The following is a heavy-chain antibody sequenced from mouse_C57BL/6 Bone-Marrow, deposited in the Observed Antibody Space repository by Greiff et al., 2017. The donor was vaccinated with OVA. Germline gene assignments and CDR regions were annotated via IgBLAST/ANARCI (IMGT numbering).Heavy chain of an antibody. J-gene: IGHJ3*01. Sequence: EVKLMESGGGLVQPKGSLKLSCAASGFSFNTYAMNWVRQAPGTGLEWVARIRSKSNNYATYYADSVKDRFTISRDDSESMLYLQMNNLKTEDTAMYYCVRHRGIYYDYDGAWFAYWGQGTLVTVSA. CDR3: VRHRGIYYDYDGAWFAY. CDR1: GFSFNTYA. V-gene: IGHV10-1*01. CDR2: IRSKSNNYAT. D-gene: IGHD2-4*01.